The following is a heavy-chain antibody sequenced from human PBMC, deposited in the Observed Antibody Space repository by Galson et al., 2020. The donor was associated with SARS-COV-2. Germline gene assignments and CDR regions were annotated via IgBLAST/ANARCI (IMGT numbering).Heavy chain of an antibody. CDR3: ARGIIAAAGLTVGDYYYYGMDV. V-gene: IGHV4-61*01. CDR2: IYYSGST. CDR1: GGSVSSGSYY. J-gene: IGHJ6*02. D-gene: IGHD6-13*01. Sequence: ASETLSLTCTVSGGSVSSGSYYWSWIRQPPGKGLEWIGYIYYSGSTNYNPSLKSRVTISVDTSKNQFSLKLSSVTAADTAVYYCARGIIAAAGLTVGDYYYYGMDVWGQGTTVTVSS.